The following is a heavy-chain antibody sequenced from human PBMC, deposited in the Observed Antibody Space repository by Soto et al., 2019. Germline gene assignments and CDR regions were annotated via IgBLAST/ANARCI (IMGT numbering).Heavy chain of an antibody. J-gene: IGHJ4*02. V-gene: IGHV3-33*01. CDR2: IWHDGSNK. CDR1: GFTFSSYG. CDR3: ARQGHSGYDLAPDY. D-gene: IGHD5-12*01. Sequence: GGSLRLSCAASGFTFSSYGMHWVRQAPGKGLEWVAVIWHDGSNKYYADSVKGRFTISRDNSKNTLYLQMNSLRAEDTAVYYCARQGHSGYDLAPDYWGQGTLVTVSS.